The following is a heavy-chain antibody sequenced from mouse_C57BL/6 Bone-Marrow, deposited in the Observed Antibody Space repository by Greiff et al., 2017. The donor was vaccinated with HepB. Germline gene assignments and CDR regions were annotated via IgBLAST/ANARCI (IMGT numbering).Heavy chain of an antibody. CDR2: IDPETGGT. D-gene: IGHD1-1*01. Sequence: QVHVKQSGAELVRPGASVTLSCKASGYTFTDYEMHWVKQTPVHGLEWIGAIDPETGGTAYNQKFKGKAILTADKSSSTAYMELRSLTSEDSAVYYCTLYGSSFYYFDYWGQGTTLTVSS. V-gene: IGHV1-15*01. CDR3: TLYGSSFYYFDY. CDR1: GYTFTDYE. J-gene: IGHJ2*01.